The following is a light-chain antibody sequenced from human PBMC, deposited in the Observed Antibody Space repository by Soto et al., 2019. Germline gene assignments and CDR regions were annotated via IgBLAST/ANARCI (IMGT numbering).Light chain of an antibody. V-gene: IGKV1-5*03. CDR2: KAS. CDR3: QQYNSPPVT. Sequence: DIQMTQSPSSLSASVGDTVTVTCRASQSISSWLAWYQQKPGKAPKLLIYKASSLESGVPSRFSGSGSGTEFTLTISSLQPDDFATYYCQQYNSPPVTFGQGTKVDIK. J-gene: IGKJ1*01. CDR1: QSISSW.